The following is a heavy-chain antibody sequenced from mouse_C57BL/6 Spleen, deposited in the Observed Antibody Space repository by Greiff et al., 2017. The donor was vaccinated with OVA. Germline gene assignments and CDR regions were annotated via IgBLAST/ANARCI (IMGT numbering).Heavy chain of an antibody. J-gene: IGHJ4*01. V-gene: IGHV1-62-2*01. Sequence: VHLVESGAELVKPGASVKLSCKASGYTFTEYTIHWVKQRSGQGLEWIGWFYPGSGSIKYNEKFKGKATLTVDTSSSTAYMELNSLTSEDSAVYYCATDYYAMDYWGQGTSVTVSS. CDR2: FYPGSGSI. CDR1: GYTFTEYT. CDR3: ATDYYAMDY.